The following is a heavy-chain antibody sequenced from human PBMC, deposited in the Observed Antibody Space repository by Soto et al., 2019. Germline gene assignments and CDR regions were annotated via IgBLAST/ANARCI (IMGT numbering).Heavy chain of an antibody. CDR3: ARVPDR. V-gene: IGHV4-59*12. J-gene: IGHJ5*02. CDR1: GGSIRSYY. D-gene: IGHD2-2*01. Sequence: PSETLSLTCTVSGGSIRSYYWSWIRQPPGKGLEWIGYIYYSGNTNYNPSLKSRVTISVDRSKNQFSLKLSSVAAADTAVYYCARVPDRWGQGTLVTVSS. CDR2: IYYSGNT.